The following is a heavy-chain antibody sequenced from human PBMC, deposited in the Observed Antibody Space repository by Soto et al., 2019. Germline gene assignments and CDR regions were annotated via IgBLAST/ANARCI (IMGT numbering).Heavy chain of an antibody. D-gene: IGHD3-9*01. CDR2: IYYRGNT. V-gene: IGHV4-39*01. CDR3: ARLEGLATISYYFDF. CDR1: GDSINGDKNY. J-gene: IGHJ4*02. Sequence: PSETLSFPGSASGDSINGDKNYWGWIRKPQGKGLEWIGSIYYRGNTYYNPSLQTRVTISLDKSKSQFSLKLNSVTAADSAVYFCARLEGLATISYYFDFWGQGALVTVSS.